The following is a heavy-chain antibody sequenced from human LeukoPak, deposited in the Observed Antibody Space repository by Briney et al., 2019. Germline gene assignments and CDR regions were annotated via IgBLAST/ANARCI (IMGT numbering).Heavy chain of an antibody. V-gene: IGHV3-23*01. Sequence: GGSLELSCGASGFHFNSYALSWVRPAPGKGLEWVSAISGSGGSTYYADSVKGRFTISRDNSKNTLYLQMNSLRAEDTAVYYCAKDLQIPRDWGQGTLVTVSS. CDR1: GFHFNSYA. J-gene: IGHJ4*02. CDR2: ISGSGGST. D-gene: IGHD4-4*01. CDR3: AKDLQIPRD.